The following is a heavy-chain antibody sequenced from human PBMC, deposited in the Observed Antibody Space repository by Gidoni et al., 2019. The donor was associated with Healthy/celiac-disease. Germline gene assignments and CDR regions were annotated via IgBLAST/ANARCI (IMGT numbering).Heavy chain of an antibody. V-gene: IGHV3-15*01. Sequence: EVQLVESGGGLVKPGGSLRLSCAASGFTFSNAWMSWVRQAPGKGLGWIGRIKSKTDGGTTDYAAPVKGRFTISRDDSKNTLYLQMNSLKTEDTAVYYCTTAGGPPDDAFDIWGQGTMVTVSS. D-gene: IGHD2-8*02. CDR2: IKSKTDGGTT. J-gene: IGHJ3*02. CDR3: TTAGGPPDDAFDI. CDR1: GFTFSNAW.